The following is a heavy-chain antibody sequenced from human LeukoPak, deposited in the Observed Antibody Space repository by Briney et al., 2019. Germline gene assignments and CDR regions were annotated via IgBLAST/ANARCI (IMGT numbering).Heavy chain of an antibody. Sequence: SETLSLTCTVSGGSISSYYWSWIRQPPGKGLEWIGYIYYSGSTNYNPSLKSRVTISVDTSKNQFSLKLSSVTAADTAVYYCARGAPGYCSRTTCPLDYWGQGTPVTVSS. V-gene: IGHV4-59*01. D-gene: IGHD2-2*01. J-gene: IGHJ4*02. CDR2: IYYSGST. CDR1: GGSISSYY. CDR3: ARGAPGYCSRTTCPLDY.